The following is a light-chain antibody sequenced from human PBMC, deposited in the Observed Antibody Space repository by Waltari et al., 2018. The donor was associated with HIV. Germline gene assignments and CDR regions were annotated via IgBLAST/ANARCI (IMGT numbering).Light chain of an antibody. CDR1: SSDVGSYNL. V-gene: IGLV2-18*02. J-gene: IGLJ3*02. Sequence: QPPSVSGSPGQSVTISCTGTSSDVGSYNLVSWYQQSPGTAPKLMVYAVTYRPSGGPERFSGSKSGNTASLTISGLQAEDEADYYCSSFTSSSTVVFGGGTKLTVL. CDR2: AVT. CDR3: SSFTSSSTVV.